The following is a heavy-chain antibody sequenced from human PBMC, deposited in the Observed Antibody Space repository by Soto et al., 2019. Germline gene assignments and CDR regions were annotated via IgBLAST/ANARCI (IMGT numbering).Heavy chain of an antibody. V-gene: IGHV1-2*02. D-gene: IGHD6-19*01. Sequence: ASVKVSCKASGYTFTGYYMHWVRQAPGQGLEWMGWINPNSGGTNYAQKFQGRVTMTRDTSISTAYMELSRLRSDDTAVYYCASVNDSSGLGFDYWGQGTLVTVSS. J-gene: IGHJ4*02. CDR2: INPNSGGT. CDR3: ASVNDSSGLGFDY. CDR1: GYTFTGYY.